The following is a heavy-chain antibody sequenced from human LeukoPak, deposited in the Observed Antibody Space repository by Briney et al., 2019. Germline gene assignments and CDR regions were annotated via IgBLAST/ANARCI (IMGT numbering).Heavy chain of an antibody. V-gene: IGHV3-23*01. Sequence: GGSLRLSCAASGFTFSSYAMSWVRQAPGKGLEWVSAISGSGGSTYYADSVKGRFTISRDNSKNTLYLQMNSLRAEDTAVYYCAARYCSGGSCSDPHFDYWGQGTLVTVSS. CDR3: AARYCSGGSCSDPHFDY. CDR1: GFTFSSYA. J-gene: IGHJ4*02. CDR2: ISGSGGST. D-gene: IGHD2-15*01.